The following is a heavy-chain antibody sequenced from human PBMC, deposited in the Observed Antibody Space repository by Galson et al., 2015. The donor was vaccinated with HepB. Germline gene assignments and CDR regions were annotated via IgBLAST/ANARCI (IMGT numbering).Heavy chain of an antibody. CDR1: GFTFSSYG. Sequence: SLRLSCAASGFTFSSYGMHWVRQAPGKGLEWVAVISYDGSNKYYADSVKGRFTISRDNSKNTLYLQMNSLRAEDTAVYYCAKSFVGFGELFLVDYWGQGTLVTVSS. CDR2: ISYDGSNK. J-gene: IGHJ4*02. V-gene: IGHV3-30*18. D-gene: IGHD3-10*01. CDR3: AKSFVGFGELFLVDY.